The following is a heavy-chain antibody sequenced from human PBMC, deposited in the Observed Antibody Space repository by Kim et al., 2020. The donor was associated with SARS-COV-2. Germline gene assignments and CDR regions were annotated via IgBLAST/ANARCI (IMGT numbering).Heavy chain of an antibody. CDR3: AKCVSGGGSEAFAI. V-gene: IGHV3-23*01. CDR2: IRGGGAIT. J-gene: IGHJ3*02. Sequence: GGSLRLSCAASGFMFSNYAMSWVRQAPGKGLEWVAYIRGGGAITHYAGSVKGRCTISRANFKNTPYLQLDSLRAEDTAGYYCAKCVSGGGSEAFAIWG. CDR1: GFMFSNYA. D-gene: IGHD2-8*02.